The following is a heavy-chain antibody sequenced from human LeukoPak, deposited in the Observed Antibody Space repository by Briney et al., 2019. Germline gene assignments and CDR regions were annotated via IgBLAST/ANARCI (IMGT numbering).Heavy chain of an antibody. CDR3: ARDGGYCSGGSCYVGYWFDP. CDR1: GLTFSSYC. J-gene: IGHJ5*02. Sequence: GGSLRLFCAPSGLTFSSYCMNCVRQAPGKWLEWVSSISSSSSYIYHADSVKGRFTISRDNAKNSRYLQMNSLRAEDTAVYYCARDGGYCSGGSCYVGYWFDPWGQGTLVTVSS. V-gene: IGHV3-21*01. CDR2: ISSSSSYI. D-gene: IGHD2-15*01.